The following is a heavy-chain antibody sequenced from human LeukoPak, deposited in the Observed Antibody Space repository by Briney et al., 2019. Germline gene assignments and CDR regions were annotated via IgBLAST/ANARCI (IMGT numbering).Heavy chain of an antibody. CDR3: ARVLNYYYHMDV. D-gene: IGHD2-8*02. CDR2: IYYSGST. CDR1: GGSISSHY. Sequence: SETLSLTCTVSGGSISSHYWSWIRQPPGKGLEWIGYIYYSGSTNYNPSLKSRVTISVDTSKNQFSLKLSSVTAADTAVYYCARVLNYYYHMDVWGKGTTVTVSS. J-gene: IGHJ6*03. V-gene: IGHV4-59*11.